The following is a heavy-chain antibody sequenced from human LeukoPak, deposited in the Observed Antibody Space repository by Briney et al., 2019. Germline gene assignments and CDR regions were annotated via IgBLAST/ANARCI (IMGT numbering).Heavy chain of an antibody. V-gene: IGHV3-11*04. CDR2: ISSSGSYI. D-gene: IGHD3-22*01. CDR1: GFTFSDYY. J-gene: IGHJ4*02. Sequence: GGSLRLSCAASGFTFSDYYMSWIRQAPGKGLEWVSYISSSGSYIYYADSMKGRFTISRDNAKNSLYLQMNSLRAEDTAVYYCASPYTSGSDYWGQGTLVTVSS. CDR3: ASPYTSGSDY.